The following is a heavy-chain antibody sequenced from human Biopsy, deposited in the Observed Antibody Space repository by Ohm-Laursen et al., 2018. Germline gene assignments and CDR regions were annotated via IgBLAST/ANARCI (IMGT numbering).Heavy chain of an antibody. CDR2: INSDASYI. Sequence: SLRLSCAASTFTFSSDSVNWVRQAPGKGLEWASYINSDASYIYYGVSVRGRFTISRDNAKNSVYLQMNSLRVEDTAVYYCARDDGFYARTSSMDVWGQGTTVTVSS. CDR3: ARDDGFYARTSSMDV. V-gene: IGHV3-21*01. CDR1: TFTFSSDS. J-gene: IGHJ6*02. D-gene: IGHD2-8*01.